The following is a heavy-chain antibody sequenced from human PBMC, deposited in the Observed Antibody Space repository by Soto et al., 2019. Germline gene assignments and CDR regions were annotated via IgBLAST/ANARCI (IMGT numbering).Heavy chain of an antibody. J-gene: IGHJ5*02. Sequence: GGSLRLSCAASGFTFSSYGMHWVRQAPGKGLEWVAVISYDGSNKYYADSVKGRFTISRDNAKNSLYLQMNSLRAEDTAVYYCARHPERIAQIGWFDPWGQGTLVTVSS. CDR1: GFTFSSYG. CDR2: ISYDGSNK. D-gene: IGHD6-13*01. V-gene: IGHV3-30*03. CDR3: ARHPERIAQIGWFDP.